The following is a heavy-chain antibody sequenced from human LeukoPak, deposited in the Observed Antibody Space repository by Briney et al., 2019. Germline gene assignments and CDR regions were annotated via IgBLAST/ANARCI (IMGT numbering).Heavy chain of an antibody. CDR3: ARGVAGSGFDY. Sequence: SQTLSLTCAISGDIVSSNGAAWNWIRHSPSRGLEWLGRTYYRSKWSNDYAVSVESRITINADTSRNQFSLQLNSVTPEDAAVYYCARGVAGSGFDYWGQGTLVTVSS. J-gene: IGHJ4*02. D-gene: IGHD6-19*01. CDR1: GDIVSSNGAA. CDR2: TYYRSKWSN. V-gene: IGHV6-1*01.